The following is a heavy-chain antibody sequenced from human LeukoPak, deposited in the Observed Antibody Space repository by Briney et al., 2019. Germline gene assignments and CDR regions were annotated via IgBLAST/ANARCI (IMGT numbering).Heavy chain of an antibody. CDR3: ARDDLNWGSYYYGMDV. CDR1: GFAFSYSE. V-gene: IGHV3-48*03. CDR2: INSSGTTI. Sequence: GALRLSFAVSGFAFSYSEMNWVRRAPGKGLGWVSCINSSGTTIYYANSVKGRFTISRDNAKNSLYLQMNSLRAEDTAIYYCARDDLNWGSYYYGMDVWGQGTTVTVSS. J-gene: IGHJ6*02. D-gene: IGHD7-27*01.